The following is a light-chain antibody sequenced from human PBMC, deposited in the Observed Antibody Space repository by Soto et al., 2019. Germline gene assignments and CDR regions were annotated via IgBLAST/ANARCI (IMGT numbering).Light chain of an antibody. CDR2: KAS. V-gene: IGKV1-9*01. J-gene: IGKJ1*01. CDR3: QHYNSYSEA. CDR1: QGISSY. Sequence: DIKLTQSPSFLSASVGDRVTITCRASQGISSYLAWYQQKPGKAPKLLIYKASTLKSGVPSRFSGSGSGTEFTLTISSLQPDDFATYYCQHYNSYSEAFGQGTKV.